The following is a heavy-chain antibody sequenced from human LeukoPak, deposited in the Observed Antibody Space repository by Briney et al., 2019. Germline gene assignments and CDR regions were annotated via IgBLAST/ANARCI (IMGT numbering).Heavy chain of an antibody. J-gene: IGHJ4*02. D-gene: IGHD5-18*01. V-gene: IGHV3-7*01. CDR1: GFTFDDYW. Sequence: PGGSLRLSCGASGFTFDDYWMSWVRQAPGQGLEWVANINQDGSEKYYLDSAKGRFTISRDNARNSLYLQVNSLRAEDTAVYYCARHLSGVTGYTYGRGIDYWGQGTLVTVSS. CDR3: ARHLSGVTGYTYGRGIDY. CDR2: INQDGSEK.